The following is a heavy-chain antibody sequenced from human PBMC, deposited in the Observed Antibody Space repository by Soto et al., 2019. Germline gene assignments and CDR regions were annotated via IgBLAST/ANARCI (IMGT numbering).Heavy chain of an antibody. CDR1: GFTFSSYA. J-gene: IGHJ5*02. D-gene: IGHD2-2*01. CDR3: AKSKALVPAAPPGWFDP. Sequence: EVQLLESGGGLVQPGGSLRLSCAASGFTFSSYAMSWVRQAPGKGLEWVSAISGSGGSTYYADSVKGRFTISRDNSKNTLYLQMNSLRAEDTAVYYCAKSKALVPAAPPGWFDPWGQGTLVTVSS. V-gene: IGHV3-23*01. CDR2: ISGSGGST.